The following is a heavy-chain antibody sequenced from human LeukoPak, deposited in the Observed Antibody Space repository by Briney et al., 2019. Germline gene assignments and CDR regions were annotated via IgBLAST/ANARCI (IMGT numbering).Heavy chain of an antibody. V-gene: IGHV1-69*04. Sequence: ASVKVSCKASGGTFSSYAISWVRQAPGQGLEWMGRIIPILGIANYAQKLQGRVTMTTDTSTSTAYMELRSLRSDDTAVYYCARDTQLSSGYGDRDYYYYGMDVWGQGTTVTVSS. CDR1: GGTFSSYA. CDR2: IIPILGIA. D-gene: IGHD3-22*01. CDR3: ARDTQLSSGYGDRDYYYYGMDV. J-gene: IGHJ6*02.